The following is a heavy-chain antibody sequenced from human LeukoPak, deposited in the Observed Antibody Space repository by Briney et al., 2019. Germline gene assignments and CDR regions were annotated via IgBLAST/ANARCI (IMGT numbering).Heavy chain of an antibody. D-gene: IGHD3-16*01. V-gene: IGHV1-46*01. J-gene: IGHJ4*02. Sequence: ASVKVSCKASGYTFTSYYMHWVRQAPGQGLEWMGIINPSGGSTSYAQKFQGRVTMTGDMSTSTVYMELSSLRSEDTAVYYCAASSRLWDFDYWGQGTLVTVSS. CDR1: GYTFTSYY. CDR2: INPSGGST. CDR3: AASSRLWDFDY.